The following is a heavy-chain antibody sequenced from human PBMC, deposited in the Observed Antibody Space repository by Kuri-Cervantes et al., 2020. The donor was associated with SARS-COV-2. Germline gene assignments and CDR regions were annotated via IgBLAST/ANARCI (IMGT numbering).Heavy chain of an antibody. J-gene: IGHJ4*02. CDR2: IGPSGTTK. V-gene: IGHV3-11*04. Sequence: GGSLRLSFTASGFIFSDYYMTWIRQAPGKGLEWVSNIGPSGTTKYYADSVKGRFTITRDNAKNSLYLQMNSLRAEDTAVYYCARELEDYDFWSGYSGPFDYWGQGTLVTVSS. CDR1: GFIFSDYY. CDR3: ARELEDYDFWSGYSGPFDY. D-gene: IGHD3-3*01.